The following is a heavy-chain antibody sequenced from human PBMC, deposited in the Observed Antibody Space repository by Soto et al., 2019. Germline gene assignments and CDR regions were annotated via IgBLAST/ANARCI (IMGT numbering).Heavy chain of an antibody. J-gene: IGHJ4*02. CDR2: IYHSGNT. CDR1: GYSINSGYY. CDR3: ARDGGRYDYSDY. V-gene: IGHV4-38-2*02. Sequence: LSLPCAVSGYSINSGYYWGWIRQPPGKGLEWIGSIYHSGNTYYNPSLKSRVTISIDTSKNQFSLKLNAVTAADTAVYYCARDGGRYDYSDYWGQGTLVTVSS. D-gene: IGHD2-15*01.